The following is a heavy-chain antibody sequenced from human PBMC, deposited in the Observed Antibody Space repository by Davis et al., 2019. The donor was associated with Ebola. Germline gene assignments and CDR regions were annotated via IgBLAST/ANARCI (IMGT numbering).Heavy chain of an antibody. Sequence: GSLRLSCTVSGGSISSYYWSWIRQPPGKGLEWIGYIYYSGSTNYNPSLKSRVTISVDKSKNQFSLKLSSVTAADTAVYYCARVTQQQLYFDLWGRGTLVTVSS. CDR2: IYYSGST. D-gene: IGHD6-13*01. J-gene: IGHJ2*01. CDR3: ARVTQQQLYFDL. CDR1: GGSISSYY. V-gene: IGHV4-59*12.